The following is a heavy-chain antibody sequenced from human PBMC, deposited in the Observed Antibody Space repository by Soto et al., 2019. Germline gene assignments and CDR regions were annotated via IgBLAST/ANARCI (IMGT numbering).Heavy chain of an antibody. Sequence: QVQLVQSGAEVKEPGTSVKVSCKASGGAFSTSSFVWVRQGPGQGLEWMGGIIPIFGKTNVAPKFRDRITFTAVESTRTAQNEPRSLRFEDTGIFYCARDGVPASGGDSWGQGTLVTVSS. CDR1: GGAFSTSS. CDR2: IIPIFGKT. D-gene: IGHD3-16*01. V-gene: IGHV1-69*01. CDR3: ARDGVPASGGDS. J-gene: IGHJ4*02.